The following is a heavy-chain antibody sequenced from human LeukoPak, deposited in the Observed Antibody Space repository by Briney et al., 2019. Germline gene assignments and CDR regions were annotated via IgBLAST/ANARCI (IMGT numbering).Heavy chain of an antibody. V-gene: IGHV3-9*01. CDR2: ISWNSGSI. D-gene: IGHD1-26*01. Sequence: GRSLRLSCAASGFTFDDYAMHWVRQAPGQGLEWVSGISWNSGSIGYADSVKGRFTISRDNAKNSPYLQMNSLRAEDTALYYCAKDMRLSLVGATQGGFDYWGQGTLVTVSS. CDR3: AKDMRLSLVGATQGGFDY. J-gene: IGHJ4*02. CDR1: GFTFDDYA.